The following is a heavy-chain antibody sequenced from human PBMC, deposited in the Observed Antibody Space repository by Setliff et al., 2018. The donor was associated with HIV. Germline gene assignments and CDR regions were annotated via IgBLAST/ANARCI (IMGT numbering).Heavy chain of an antibody. CDR3: TTYSSVYYNSDC. D-gene: IGHD3-22*01. CDR2: IKSKSDGGAV. Sequence: PGGSLRLSCAASGFTFRNAWMSWVRQAPGKGLEWVGRIKSKSDGGAVHYAAPGKGRFTISRDDSQDTLYLEMNSLTNEDTAMYYCTTYSSVYYNSDCWGQGTLVTVSS. J-gene: IGHJ4*02. V-gene: IGHV3-15*06. CDR1: GFTFRNAW.